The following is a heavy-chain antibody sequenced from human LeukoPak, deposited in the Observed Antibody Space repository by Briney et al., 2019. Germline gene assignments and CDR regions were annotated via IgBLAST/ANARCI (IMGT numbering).Heavy chain of an antibody. V-gene: IGHV4-61*02. CDR2: IYTSEST. CDR3: ARPRTSSGYYGGEFDY. J-gene: IGHJ4*02. D-gene: IGHD3-22*01. Sequence: PSQTLSLTCTVSGASVSSGSYYWTWIRQPAGKGLEWIGRIYTSESTNYNPSLKSRVTISVDTSKNQFSLKLSSVTAADTAVYYCARPRTSSGYYGGEFDYWGQGTLVTVSS. CDR1: GASVSSGSYY.